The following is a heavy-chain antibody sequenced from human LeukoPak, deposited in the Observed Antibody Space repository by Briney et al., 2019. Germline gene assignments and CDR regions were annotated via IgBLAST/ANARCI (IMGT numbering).Heavy chain of an antibody. CDR3: ARDRKTFED. V-gene: IGHV4-38-2*02. CDR2: IHSSGNT. CDR1: GYSISSGYY. J-gene: IGHJ4*02. Sequence: PSETLSLTCTVSGYSISSGYYWGWIGKPPGKRLEWVASIHSSGNTYYSPTLKSRVTISVDTSKNQFSLKLSSVTAADTPVYYCARDRKTFEDWGQGTLVTVSS.